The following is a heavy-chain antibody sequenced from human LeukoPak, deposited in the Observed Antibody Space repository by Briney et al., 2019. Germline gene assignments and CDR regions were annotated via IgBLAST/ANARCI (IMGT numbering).Heavy chain of an antibody. CDR1: GGSISSYY. V-gene: IGHV4-59*08. Sequence: SETLSLTRTVSGGSISSYYWSWIRQPPGKGLEWIGYIYYSGSTNYNPSLKSRVTISVDTSNMQLSLKLTSVTAADTAVYYCARGEWWGDGFEIWGQGTMVTVSS. CDR2: IYYSGST. J-gene: IGHJ3*02. D-gene: IGHD2-15*01. CDR3: ARGEWWGDGFEI.